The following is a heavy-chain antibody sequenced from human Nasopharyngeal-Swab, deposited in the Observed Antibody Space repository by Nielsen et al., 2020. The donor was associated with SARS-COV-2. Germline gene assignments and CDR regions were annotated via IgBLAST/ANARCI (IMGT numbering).Heavy chain of an antibody. D-gene: IGHD3-3*01. J-gene: IGHJ3*02. CDR3: ARDFRFLEWLFPTQAFDI. CDR1: GDSVSSNSAA. Sequence: QTLSLTRAISGDSVSSNSAAWNWIRQSPARGLEWLGRTYYRSKWYNDYAVSVKSRITINPDTSKNQFSLQLNSVTPEDTAVYYCARDFRFLEWLFPTQAFDIWGQGTMVTVSS. CDR2: TYYRSKWYN. V-gene: IGHV6-1*01.